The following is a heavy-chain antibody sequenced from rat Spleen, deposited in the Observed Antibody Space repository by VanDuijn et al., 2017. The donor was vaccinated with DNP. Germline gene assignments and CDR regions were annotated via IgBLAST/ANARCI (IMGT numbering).Heavy chain of an antibody. CDR3: ATHGSIATISTGAMDV. V-gene: IGHV5S23*01. CDR2: ISTSGGNT. CDR1: GFTFSDYN. J-gene: IGHJ4*01. Sequence: EVQLVESGGGLVQPGGSLKLSCAASGFTFSDYNMAWVRQAPKKGLEWVASISTSGGNTYYRDSVKGRFTISRDNAKSTLYLQMNSLRSEDTATYYCATHGSIATISTGAMDVWGQGTSVTVSS. D-gene: IGHD1-2*01.